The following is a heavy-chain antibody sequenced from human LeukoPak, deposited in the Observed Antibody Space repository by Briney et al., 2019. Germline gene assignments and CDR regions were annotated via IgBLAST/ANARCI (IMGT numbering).Heavy chain of an antibody. CDR2: IYHSGST. Sequence: SGTLSLTCAVSGYSISSVYYWGWIRQPPGKGLEWIGSIYHSGSTYYNPSLKSRVTISVDTSKNQFSLQLSSVTAADTAVYYCARPYSSSWYYVYWGQGTLVTVSS. D-gene: IGHD6-13*01. V-gene: IGHV4-38-2*01. J-gene: IGHJ4*02. CDR1: GYSISSVYY. CDR3: ARPYSSSWYYVY.